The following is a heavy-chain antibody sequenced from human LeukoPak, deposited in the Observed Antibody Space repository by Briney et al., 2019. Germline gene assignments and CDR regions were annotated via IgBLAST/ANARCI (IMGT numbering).Heavy chain of an antibody. CDR1: GYNFGIFG. J-gene: IGHJ5*02. CDR2: ISANNGNT. D-gene: IGHD2-2*01. V-gene: IGHV1-18*01. Sequence: ASVKVSFKASGYNFGIFGISWVRQAPGQGLEWMGWISANNGNTNYAQNLQGRVTMTTDTSTSTAYMELRSLRSDDTAVYYCARVGVVVPAAWFDPWGQGTLVTVSS. CDR3: ARVGVVVPAAWFDP.